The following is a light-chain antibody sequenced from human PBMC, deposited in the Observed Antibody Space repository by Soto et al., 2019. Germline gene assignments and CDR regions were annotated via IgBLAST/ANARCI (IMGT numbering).Light chain of an antibody. CDR1: QSVSSL. V-gene: IGKV3-15*01. CDR2: STS. CDR3: QQYHYWPYT. J-gene: IGKJ5*01. Sequence: VLTQSPATLSVSPGERVTLSCRASQSVSSLLAWYQQKPSQAPRLLIYSTSTRATGIPARFSGSGSGTEFTLTISSLQSEDFAIYYCQQYHYWPYTFGQGTRLEIK.